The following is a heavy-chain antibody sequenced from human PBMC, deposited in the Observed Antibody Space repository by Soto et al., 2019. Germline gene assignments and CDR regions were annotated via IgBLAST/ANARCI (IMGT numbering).Heavy chain of an antibody. CDR2: IVVGSGNT. Sequence: SVKVSCKASGFTFTSSSVQWVRQARGQRLEWVGWIVVGSGNTNYAQKFQERVTITRDMSTSTAYMELSSLRSEDTAVYYCAADWCGSWYYGMDVWGQGTTVTVS. J-gene: IGHJ6*02. V-gene: IGHV1-58*01. CDR1: GFTFTSSS. CDR3: AADWCGSWYYGMDV. D-gene: IGHD6-13*01.